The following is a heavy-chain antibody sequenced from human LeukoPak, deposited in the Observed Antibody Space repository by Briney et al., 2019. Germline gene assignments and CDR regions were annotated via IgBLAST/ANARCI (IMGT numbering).Heavy chain of an antibody. CDR1: GFTFSSYE. V-gene: IGHV3-48*03. J-gene: IGHJ4*02. D-gene: IGHD1-26*01. Sequence: GGSLRLSCAASGFTFSSYEMNWVRHAPGKGLEWVSYISSSGSTIYYADSVKGRFTISRDNAKNSLYLQMNSLRAEDTAVYYCARSGIVGATTSPLDYWGQGTLVTVSS. CDR3: ARSGIVGATTSPLDY. CDR2: ISSSGSTI.